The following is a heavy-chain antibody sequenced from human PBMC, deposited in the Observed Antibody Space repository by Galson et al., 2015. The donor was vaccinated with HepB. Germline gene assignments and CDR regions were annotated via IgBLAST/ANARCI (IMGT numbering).Heavy chain of an antibody. CDR2: IKQDGSEK. CDR1: GFTFSSYW. CDR3: VPYDPDYFDY. Sequence: SLRLSCAASGFTFSSYWMSWVRQAPGKGLEWVANIKQDGSEKYYVDSVKGRFTISRDNAKNSLYLQMNSLRAGDTAVYYCVPYDPDYFDYWGQGTLVTVSS. V-gene: IGHV3-7*03. J-gene: IGHJ4*02. D-gene: IGHD5-12*01.